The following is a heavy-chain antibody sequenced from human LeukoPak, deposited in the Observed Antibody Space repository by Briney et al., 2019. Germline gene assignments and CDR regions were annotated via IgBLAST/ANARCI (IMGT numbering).Heavy chain of an antibody. V-gene: IGHV3-7*01. CDR1: GFTFSTYW. CDR3: ARDSAGNDY. Sequence: GGSLRLSCAASGFTFSTYWMSWVRQAPGKGREWVANIKQDGSEKYDVDSVKGRFTISRDNAKNSLYLQMNSLRAEDTAMYYCARDSAGNDYWGQGTLVTVSS. D-gene: IGHD6-13*01. J-gene: IGHJ4*02. CDR2: IKQDGSEK.